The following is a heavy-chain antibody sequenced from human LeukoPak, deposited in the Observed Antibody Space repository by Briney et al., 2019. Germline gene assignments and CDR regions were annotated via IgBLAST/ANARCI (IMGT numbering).Heavy chain of an antibody. D-gene: IGHD6-19*01. CDR1: GFTFSSYG. V-gene: IGHV3-30*02. Sequence: GGSLRLSCAASGFTFSSYGMHWVRQAPGKGLEWVAFIRYDGSNKYYADSVKGRFTISRDNSKNTLYLQMNSLRAEDTAVYYCAKGSRAVAGPDPDYWGQGTLVTVSS. CDR3: AKGSRAVAGPDPDY. CDR2: IRYDGSNK. J-gene: IGHJ4*02.